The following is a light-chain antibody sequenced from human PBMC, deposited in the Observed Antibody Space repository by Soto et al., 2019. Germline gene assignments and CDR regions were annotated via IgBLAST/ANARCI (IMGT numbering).Light chain of an antibody. CDR3: QQYDTWPRT. CDR2: GAS. V-gene: IGKV3-15*01. CDR1: QSISSK. Sequence: DIQMTQSPFSLSASVVNRGTITCRASQSISSKLAWYQQKPGKAPRFLIYGASTWATGIPARFSGSASGTEFTLAISGLQPEDVAIYYCQQYDTWPRTFGGGTKVDIK. J-gene: IGKJ4*02.